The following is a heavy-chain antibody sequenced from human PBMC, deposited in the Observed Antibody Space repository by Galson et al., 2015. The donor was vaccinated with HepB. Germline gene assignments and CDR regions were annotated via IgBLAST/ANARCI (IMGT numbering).Heavy chain of an antibody. J-gene: IGHJ3*02. CDR3: ARDHNSDWYGDVFDI. Sequence: LRLSCAASGFIFSSKSMSWVRQAPGKGLEWVSYISSGSSKIHYADSVWGRFTISRDNAKNSLYLQMNSLRDEDTAVYYCARDHNSDWYGDVFDIWGQGTVVTVSS. CDR2: ISSGSSKI. D-gene: IGHD6-19*01. V-gene: IGHV3-48*02. CDR1: GFIFSSKS.